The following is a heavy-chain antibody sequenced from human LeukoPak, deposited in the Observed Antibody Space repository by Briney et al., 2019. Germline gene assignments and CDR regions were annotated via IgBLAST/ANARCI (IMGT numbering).Heavy chain of an antibody. CDR1: GFTFSSYA. CDR3: ARDRSGSYPMGGFFGY. CDR2: ISSNGGST. Sequence: PGGSLRLSCSASGFTFSSYAMHWVRQAPGKGLEYVSAISSNGGSTYYADSVKGRFTNSRDNSKNTLYLQMSSLRAEDTAVYYCARDRSGSYPMGGFFGYWGQGTLVTVSS. V-gene: IGHV3-64D*06. D-gene: IGHD3-10*01. J-gene: IGHJ4*02.